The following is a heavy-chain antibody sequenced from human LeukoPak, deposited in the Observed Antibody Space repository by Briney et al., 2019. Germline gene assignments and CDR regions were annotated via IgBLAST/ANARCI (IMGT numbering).Heavy chain of an antibody. CDR1: GFTFSSYA. J-gene: IGHJ4*02. V-gene: IGHV3-23*01. Sequence: GSLRLSCAASGFTFSSYAMSWVRQAPGKGLEWVSAISGSGGSTYYADSVKGRFTISRDNAKNSLYLQMNSLRAEDTAVYYCARGLKISGSYYLYWGQGTLVTVSS. CDR3: ARGLKISGSYYLY. CDR2: ISGSGGST. D-gene: IGHD1-26*01.